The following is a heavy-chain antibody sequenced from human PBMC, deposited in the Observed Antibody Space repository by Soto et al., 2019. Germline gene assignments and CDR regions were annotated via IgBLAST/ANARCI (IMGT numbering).Heavy chain of an antibody. Sequence: SETLSLTCTVSGGSISSYYWSWIRQPPGKGQEWIGFSYYSGSTNYNPSLKSRVTISVDTSKTQFSMKLSSVTAAYTAVYYWARDFGGYYGDSIFDYWGQGTRVTVS. V-gene: IGHV4-59*01. CDR2: SYYSGST. J-gene: IGHJ4*02. CDR1: GGSISSYY. CDR3: ARDFGGYYGDSIFDY. D-gene: IGHD4-17*01.